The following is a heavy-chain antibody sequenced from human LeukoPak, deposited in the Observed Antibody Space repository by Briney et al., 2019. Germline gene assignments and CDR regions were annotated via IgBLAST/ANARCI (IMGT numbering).Heavy chain of an antibody. CDR3: ARTGYSYAQQIFDY. Sequence: SQTLSLTCTVSGGSISSGYYWSWIRQHPGKGLEWIGYIYYSGGTFYNPSLKSRVTISVDTSKNQFSLKLSSVTAADTAVYYCARTGYSYAQQIFDYWGQGTLVTVSS. CDR1: GGSISSGYY. J-gene: IGHJ4*02. D-gene: IGHD5-18*01. V-gene: IGHV4-31*03. CDR2: IYYSGGT.